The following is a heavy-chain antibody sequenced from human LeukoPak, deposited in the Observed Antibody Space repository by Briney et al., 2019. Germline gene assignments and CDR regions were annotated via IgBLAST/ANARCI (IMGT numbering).Heavy chain of an antibody. CDR3: ARDLGYYDSSGYYYYYYGMDV. V-gene: IGHV1-69*04. D-gene: IGHD3-22*01. CDR2: IIPIFGIA. Sequence: SVKVSCKASGGTFSSYAISWVRQAPGQGLEWMGRIIPIFGIANYAQKFQGRVTITADKSTSTAYMELSSLRSEDTAVYYCARDLGYYDSSGYYYYYYGMDVWGQGTTVTVSS. J-gene: IGHJ6*02. CDR1: GGTFSSYA.